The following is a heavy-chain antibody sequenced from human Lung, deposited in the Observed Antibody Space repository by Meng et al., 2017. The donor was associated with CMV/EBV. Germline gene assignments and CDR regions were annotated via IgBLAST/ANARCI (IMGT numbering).Heavy chain of an antibody. CDR2: ISGSGGST. Sequence: GEXXKISCAASGFTFSSYAMSWVRQAPGKGLEWVSAISGSGGSTYYADSVKGRFTISRDNSKNTLYLQMNSLRAEDTAVYYCAKVVVPAAMRNWFDPWGQGTLVTVSS. V-gene: IGHV3-23*01. D-gene: IGHD2-2*01. CDR3: AKVVVPAAMRNWFDP. CDR1: GFTFSSYA. J-gene: IGHJ5*02.